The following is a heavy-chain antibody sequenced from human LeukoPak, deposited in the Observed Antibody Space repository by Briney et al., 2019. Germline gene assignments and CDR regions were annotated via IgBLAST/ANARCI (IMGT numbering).Heavy chain of an antibody. CDR1: GGSISSTNW. Sequence: SETLSFTCGVSGGSISSTNWWPWVRQPPGKGLEWIGQVHLDGRTNYKLSLRSRLTMSVDFSESHISLNLPTFTAADTSVFSCAREGGPYRPLDYSGQGTLVTVSS. V-gene: IGHV4-4*02. J-gene: IGHJ4*02. CDR3: AREGGPYRPLDY. CDR2: VHLDGRT. D-gene: IGHD2-2*01.